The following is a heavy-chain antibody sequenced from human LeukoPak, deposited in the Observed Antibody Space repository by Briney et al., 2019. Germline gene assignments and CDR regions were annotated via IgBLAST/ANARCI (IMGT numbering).Heavy chain of an antibody. CDR2: INHSGST. CDR3: AREGKRYYYGMDV. D-gene: IGHD4-23*01. V-gene: IGHV4-34*01. Sequence: SETLSLTCAVYGGSFSGYYWSWIRQPPGKGLEWIGEINHSGSTNYNPSLKSRVTISVDTSKNQFSLKLSSVTAADTAVYYCAREGKRYYYGMDVWGQGTTVTVSS. CDR1: GGSFSGYY. J-gene: IGHJ6*02.